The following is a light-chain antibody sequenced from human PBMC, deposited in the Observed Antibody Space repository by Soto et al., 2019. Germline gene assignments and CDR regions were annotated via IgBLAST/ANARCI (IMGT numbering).Light chain of an antibody. CDR3: LLSYGAARGT. CDR1: TGAVTSGHY. Sequence: QAVVTQEPSLTVSPGGTVTLTCGSSTGAVTSGHYPYWFQQKPGQAPRILISDTDHKHSWTPARFSGSLLGDKAALTLSGAQPEDEYDYYCLLSYGAARGTFGPGTKVTVL. CDR2: DTD. J-gene: IGLJ1*01. V-gene: IGLV7-46*01.